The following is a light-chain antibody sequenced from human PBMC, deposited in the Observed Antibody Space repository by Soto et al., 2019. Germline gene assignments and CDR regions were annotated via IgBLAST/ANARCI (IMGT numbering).Light chain of an antibody. CDR2: DAS. CDR1: QSIGST. V-gene: IGKV3-15*01. CDR3: QHYKSWPLS. J-gene: IGKJ4*01. Sequence: EIVRTQSPATLSLSPGERVTLSCRASQSIGSTLAWYQQKPGQTPRLLIYDASTRATGIPARFSGIGSGTEFSLIISSLQSEDFAVYYCQHYKSWPLSFGGGTKVDI.